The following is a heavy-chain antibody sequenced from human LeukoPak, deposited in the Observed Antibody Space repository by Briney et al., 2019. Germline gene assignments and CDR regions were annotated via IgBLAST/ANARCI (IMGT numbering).Heavy chain of an antibody. CDR1: GFTFSSYG. Sequence: PGGSLRLSCAASGFTFSSYGMHWVRQAPGKGLEWVAVISYDGSNKYYADSVKGRFTISRDNSKNTLYLQMNSLRAEDTAVYYCAKDTLAVAGTGVFDYWGQGTLVTVSS. D-gene: IGHD6-19*01. J-gene: IGHJ4*02. V-gene: IGHV3-30*18. CDR2: ISYDGSNK. CDR3: AKDTLAVAGTGVFDY.